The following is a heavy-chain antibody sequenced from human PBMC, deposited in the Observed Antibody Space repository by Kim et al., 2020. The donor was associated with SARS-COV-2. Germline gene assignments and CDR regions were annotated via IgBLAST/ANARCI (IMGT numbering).Heavy chain of an antibody. Sequence: TPSLKSRVTISVDTSKNQFSLKLSSVTAADTAVYYCARGQVAAAGMSDYWGQGTLVTVSS. D-gene: IGHD6-13*01. J-gene: IGHJ4*02. CDR3: ARGQVAAAGMSDY. V-gene: IGHV4-34*01.